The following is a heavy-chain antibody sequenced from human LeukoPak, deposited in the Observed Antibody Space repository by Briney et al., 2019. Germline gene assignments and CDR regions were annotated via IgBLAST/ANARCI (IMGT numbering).Heavy chain of an antibody. Sequence: PGGSLRLSCTASGFTFGYYAMSWVRQAPGKGLEWVSAISGSGGSTYYADSVKGRFTISRDNSKNTLYLQMNSLRAEDTAVYYCAKGYYYDSSGYYRLGYFDYWGQGTLVTVSS. V-gene: IGHV3-23*01. J-gene: IGHJ4*02. CDR1: GFTFGYYA. D-gene: IGHD3-22*01. CDR2: ISGSGGST. CDR3: AKGYYYDSSGYYRLGYFDY.